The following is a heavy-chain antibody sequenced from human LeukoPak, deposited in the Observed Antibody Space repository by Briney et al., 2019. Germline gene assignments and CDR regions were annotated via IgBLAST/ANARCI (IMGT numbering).Heavy chain of an antibody. D-gene: IGHD2-21*02. Sequence: NPSETLSLTCAVYGGSFSGYYWSWIRQPPGKGLEWIGEILHSGSTNYNPSLKSRVTISVDTSKNQFSLNLSSVTAADTAVYYCARGGRLAYCGGDCYSFYIWGQGTLVTVSS. CDR3: ARGGRLAYCGGDCYSFYI. CDR2: ILHSGST. CDR1: GGSFSGYY. V-gene: IGHV4-34*01. J-gene: IGHJ4*02.